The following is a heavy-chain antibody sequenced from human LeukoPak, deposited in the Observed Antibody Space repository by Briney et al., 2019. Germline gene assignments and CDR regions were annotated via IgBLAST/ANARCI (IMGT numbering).Heavy chain of an antibody. Sequence: SETLSLTCTVSGGSISSYYWSWIRQPPGKGLEWIGYIYYSGSTNYNPSLKSRVTISVDTSKNQFSLKLSSVTAADTAVYYCARSGTGVRGYSYGYCDYWGQGTLVTVSS. CDR2: IYYSGST. CDR3: ARSGTGVRGYSYGYCDY. CDR1: GGSISSYY. J-gene: IGHJ4*02. D-gene: IGHD5-18*01. V-gene: IGHV4-59*01.